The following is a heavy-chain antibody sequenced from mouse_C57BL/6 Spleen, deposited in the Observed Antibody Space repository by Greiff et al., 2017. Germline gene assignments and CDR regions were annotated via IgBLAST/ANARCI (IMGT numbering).Heavy chain of an antibody. D-gene: IGHD4-1*01. J-gene: IGHJ2*01. CDR1: GYTFTSYW. CDR3: ARELTENLDY. CDR2: IDPSDSYT. V-gene: IGHV1-50*01. Sequence: VQLQQPGAELVKPGASVKLSCKASGYTFTSYWMQWVKQRPGQGLEWIGEIDPSDSYTNYNQKFKGKATLTVDTSSSTAYMQLSSLTSEDSAVYYCARELTENLDYWGQGTTLTVSS.